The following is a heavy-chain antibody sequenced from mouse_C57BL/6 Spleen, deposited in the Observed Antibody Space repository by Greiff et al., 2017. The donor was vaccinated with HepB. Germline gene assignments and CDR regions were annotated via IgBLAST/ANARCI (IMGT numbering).Heavy chain of an antibody. D-gene: IGHD2-4*01. CDR3: ARRAITLDY. V-gene: IGHV5-12*01. J-gene: IGHJ2*01. CDR1: GFTFSDYY. Sequence: EVKLVESGGGLVQPGGSLKLSCAASGFTFSDYYMYWVRQTPAKRLEWVAYISNGGGSTYYPDTGKGRFTISRDNAKNTLYLQMSRLKSEDTAMYYCARRAITLDYWGQGTTLTVSS. CDR2: ISNGGGST.